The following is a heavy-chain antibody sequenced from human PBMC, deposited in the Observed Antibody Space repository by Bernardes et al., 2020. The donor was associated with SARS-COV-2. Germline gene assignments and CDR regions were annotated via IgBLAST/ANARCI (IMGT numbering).Heavy chain of an antibody. CDR2: IYYSGST. D-gene: IGHD2-8*01. Sequence: TLSLTCTVSGDSISRSSYYWGWIRQPPGKGLEWIGSIYYSGSTYYNPSLKSRVTISLDTSKNQFSLRLTSVTAADTAVYYCARSGSYGVGDYFDYWGQGTLVTVSS. CDR3: ARSGSYGVGDYFDY. CDR1: GDSISRSSYY. J-gene: IGHJ4*02. V-gene: IGHV4-39*01.